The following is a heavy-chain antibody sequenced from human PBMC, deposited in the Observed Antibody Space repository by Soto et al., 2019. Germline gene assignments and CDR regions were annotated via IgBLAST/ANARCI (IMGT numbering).Heavy chain of an antibody. J-gene: IGHJ4*02. CDR2: IYYSGST. Sequence: SVTKSLTCTVAGGNSISGCYYWSWKHQHPGKGLEWIGYIYYSGSTYYNPSLKSRVTISVDTSKNQFSLKLSSVTAADTAVYYCARVDTAMVHYWGQGTLVTVSS. CDR1: GGNSISGCYY. D-gene: IGHD5-18*01. CDR3: ARVDTAMVHY. V-gene: IGHV4-61*01.